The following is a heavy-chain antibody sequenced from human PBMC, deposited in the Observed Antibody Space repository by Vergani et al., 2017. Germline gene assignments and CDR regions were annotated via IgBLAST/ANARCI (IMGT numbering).Heavy chain of an antibody. Sequence: QLQLQESGSGLVKPSQTLSLNCAASGGSISSGAFSWGWIRQPPGRGLQWIGHIFQSGSPDYNASLKSRVNISLDKSKNHFSLSLSSVTAADTAVYCCVRRNNVVRETDYFDYWGQGILVTVSS. V-gene: IGHV4-30-2*01. D-gene: IGHD3-10*01. CDR3: VRRNNVVRETDYFDY. J-gene: IGHJ4*02. CDR1: GGSISSGAFS. CDR2: IFQSGSP.